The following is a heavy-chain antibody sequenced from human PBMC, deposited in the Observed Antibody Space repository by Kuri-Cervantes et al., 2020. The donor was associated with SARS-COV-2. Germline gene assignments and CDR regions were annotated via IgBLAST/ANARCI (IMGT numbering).Heavy chain of an antibody. Sequence: GESLKISCAASEFTLSDHSMNWVRQAPGKGLEWISFISASSSTIYYADSVKGRFTVSRDNTLNELYLQMNSLRAEDTAVYYCAGDPYSRGDWWFGPWGQGTQVTVSS. D-gene: IGHD6-25*01. CDR1: EFTLSDHS. CDR2: ISASSSTI. CDR3: AGDPYSRGDWWFGP. J-gene: IGHJ5*02. V-gene: IGHV3-48*04.